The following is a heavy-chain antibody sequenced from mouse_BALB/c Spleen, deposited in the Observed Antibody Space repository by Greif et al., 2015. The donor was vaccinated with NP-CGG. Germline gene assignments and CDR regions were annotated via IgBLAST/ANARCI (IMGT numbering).Heavy chain of an antibody. Sequence: VQLQQSGAELVKPGAPVKLSCTASGFNIKDTYMHWVKQRPEQGLEWIGRIDPANGNTKYDPKFQGKATITADTSSNTAYLQLSSPTSEDTAVYYCARWDWYFDVWGAGTTVTVSS. J-gene: IGHJ1*01. CDR3: ARWDWYFDV. V-gene: IGHV14-3*02. CDR2: IDPANGNT. CDR1: GFNIKDTY.